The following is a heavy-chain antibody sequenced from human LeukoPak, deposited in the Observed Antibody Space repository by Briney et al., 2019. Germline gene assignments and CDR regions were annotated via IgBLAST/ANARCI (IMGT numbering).Heavy chain of an antibody. J-gene: IGHJ3*02. D-gene: IGHD5-18*01. CDR3: ARVNSHDAFDI. Sequence: SETLSLTCTVSGGSISSYYWSWIRQPPGKGLEWIGYIYYSGSTNYNPPLKSRVTISVDTSKNQFSLKLSSVTAADTAVYYCARVNSHDAFDIWGQGTMVTVSS. CDR1: GGSISSYY. V-gene: IGHV4-59*01. CDR2: IYYSGST.